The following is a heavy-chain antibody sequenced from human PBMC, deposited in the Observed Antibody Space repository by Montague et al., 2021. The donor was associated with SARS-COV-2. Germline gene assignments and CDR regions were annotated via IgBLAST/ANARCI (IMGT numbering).Heavy chain of an antibody. CDR2: IWYDGSNQ. J-gene: IGHJ6*02. CDR1: GFTFSSYG. CDR3: ARDWWNGDWLFGLYYYYGMDV. V-gene: IGHV3-33*01. D-gene: IGHD3-9*01. Sequence: SLSLSCAASGFTFSSYGMPWVRQAPGKGLEWVAVIWYDGSNQYYADSVXGLFTISRDNSKNTPYLQMNSLRAEDTAVYYCARDWWNGDWLFGLYYYYGMDVWGQGTTVTVSS.